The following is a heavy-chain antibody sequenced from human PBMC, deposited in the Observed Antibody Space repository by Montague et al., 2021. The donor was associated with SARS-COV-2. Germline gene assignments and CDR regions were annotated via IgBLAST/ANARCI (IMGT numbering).Heavy chain of an antibody. Sequence: SLRLSCAASGFSVSNNYMPWVRQAPGKGLEWVSFINSGGDTYYAYSVKGRFTIFRGKFKNTLFFQMNSLIAEDTAVYYFARAELQYCSRGNCYINYYGMDVWGRGTTVAVSS. CDR1: GFSVSNNY. V-gene: IGHV3-53*01. D-gene: IGHD2-2*02. CDR3: ARAELQYCSRGNCYINYYGMDV. CDR2: INSGGDT. J-gene: IGHJ6*02.